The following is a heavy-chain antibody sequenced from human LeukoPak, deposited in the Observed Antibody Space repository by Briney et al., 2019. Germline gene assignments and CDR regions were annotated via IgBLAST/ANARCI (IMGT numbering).Heavy chain of an antibody. CDR3: ARANYGSGSYYIDY. D-gene: IGHD3-10*01. J-gene: IGHJ4*02. CDR2: ISAYNGNT. Sequence: ASVKVSCKASGYTFTSYGISWVRQAPGQGLEWMGWISAYNGNTNYAQKLQGRVTMTTDTSTSTAYMELRSLRSDDTAVYYWARANYGSGSYYIDYWGQGTLVTVSS. CDR1: GYTFTSYG. V-gene: IGHV1-18*01.